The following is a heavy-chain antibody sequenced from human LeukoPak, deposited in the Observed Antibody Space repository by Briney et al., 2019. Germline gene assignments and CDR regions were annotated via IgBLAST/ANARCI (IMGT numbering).Heavy chain of an antibody. J-gene: IGHJ4*02. CDR1: GFTFSDYN. V-gene: IGHV3-11*05. CDR2: ISSLSSYT. CDR3: ARDRY. Sequence: GGSLRLSCAASGFTFSDYNMSWIRQAPGKGLEWVSYISSLSSYTNYADSVKGRFTISRDNAKNSLYLQMNSLRAEDTAVYFCARDRYWGQGALVTVSS.